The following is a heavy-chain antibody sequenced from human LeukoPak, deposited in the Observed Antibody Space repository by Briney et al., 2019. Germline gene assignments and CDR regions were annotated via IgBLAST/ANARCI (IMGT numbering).Heavy chain of an antibody. CDR3: ELLVVVAGDDY. J-gene: IGHJ4*02. Sequence: GGSLRLSCAASGFTFSSYAMHWVRQAPGKGLEWVAVISYDGSNKYYADSVKGRFTISRDNSKNTLYLQMSSLRAEDTAVYYCELLVVVAGDDYWGQGTLVTVSS. V-gene: IGHV3-30-3*01. CDR2: ISYDGSNK. D-gene: IGHD2-15*01. CDR1: GFTFSSYA.